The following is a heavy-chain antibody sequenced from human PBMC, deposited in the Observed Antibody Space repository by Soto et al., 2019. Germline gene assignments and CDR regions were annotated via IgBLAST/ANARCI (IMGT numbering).Heavy chain of an antibody. D-gene: IGHD3-3*01. J-gene: IGHJ4*02. CDR1: GYTFTSYN. Sequence: ASVKVSCKASGYTFTSYNINWVRQAPGQGLEWVTGSNSNSGNSDHAQKFQGRLTVTRDTSISTAYLELSSLRSDDTADYYCVLLGVSDHWGPGILVTVHS. V-gene: IGHV1-8*01. CDR2: SNSNSGNS. CDR3: VLLGVSDH.